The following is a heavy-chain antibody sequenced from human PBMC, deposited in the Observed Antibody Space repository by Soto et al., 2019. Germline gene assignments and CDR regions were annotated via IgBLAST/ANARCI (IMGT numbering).Heavy chain of an antibody. CDR2: IWYDGSNK. J-gene: IGHJ4*02. CDR1: GFTFSSYG. CDR3: ARGYYYDSSGYLRIDY. D-gene: IGHD3-22*01. Sequence: QVQLVESGGGVVQPGRSLRLSCAASGFTFSSYGMHWVRQAPGKGLEWVAVIWYDGSNKYYADSVKGRFTISRDNSKNTLYLQMNSLRAEDTAVYYCARGYYYDSSGYLRIDYWGQGTLVTVSS. V-gene: IGHV3-33*01.